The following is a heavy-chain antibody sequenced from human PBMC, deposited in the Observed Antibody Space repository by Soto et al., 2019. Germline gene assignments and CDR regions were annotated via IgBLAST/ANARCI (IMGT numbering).Heavy chain of an antibody. CDR1: GGSFSGYY. Sequence: SETLSLTCAVYGGSFSGYYWSWIRQPPGKGLEWIGEINHSGSTNYNPSLKSRVTISVDTSKNQFSLKLSSVTAADTAVYYCARVMVVAATGQGRYFDYWGQGTLVTVSS. J-gene: IGHJ4*02. CDR2: INHSGST. CDR3: ARVMVVAATGQGRYFDY. V-gene: IGHV4-34*01. D-gene: IGHD2-15*01.